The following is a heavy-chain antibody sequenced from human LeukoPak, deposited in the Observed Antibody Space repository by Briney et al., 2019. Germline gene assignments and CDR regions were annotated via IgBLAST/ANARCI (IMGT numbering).Heavy chain of an antibody. J-gene: IGHJ5*02. D-gene: IGHD6-19*01. V-gene: IGHV4-59*08. Sequence: KTSETLSLTCTVSGGSISSFYWSWIRQPPGKGLEWIGYINYSGSAGYNPSLKSRATMSVDTSKNQFSLKLNSVTAADTAIYYCARRKGSGGYKDWFDPWGQGTLVTVSS. CDR2: INYSGSA. CDR1: GGSISSFY. CDR3: ARRKGSGGYKDWFDP.